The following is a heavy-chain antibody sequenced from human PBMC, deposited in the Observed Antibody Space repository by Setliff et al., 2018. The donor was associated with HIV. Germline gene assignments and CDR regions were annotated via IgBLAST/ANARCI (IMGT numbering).Heavy chain of an antibody. J-gene: IGHJ6*03. V-gene: IGHV4-34*01. CDR2: INHSGSI. Sequence: SETLSLTCAVYGGSFSGYSWTWIRQAPGKGLEWIGEINHSGSISYNPSLKSRVTMSVDTSKNQFSLKLSSVTAADTAVFYCARDPGYYYMDVWGKGTTVTVSS. CDR3: ARDPGYYYMDV. CDR1: GGSFSGYS.